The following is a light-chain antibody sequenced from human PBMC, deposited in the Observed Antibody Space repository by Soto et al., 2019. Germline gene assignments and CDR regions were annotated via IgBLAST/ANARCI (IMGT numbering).Light chain of an antibody. J-gene: IGKJ3*01. V-gene: IGKV1-39*01. CDR1: QSINTF. CDR2: GTS. CDR3: QQSYITPFT. Sequence: DIQMTQSPSSLSASVGDRVTITCRASQSINTFLTWFQQKPGKVPKLLVFGTSTLLGGVPSRFSGSGSGTDFTLTISSLQPEDFATYYCQQSYITPFTFGPGTKVDIK.